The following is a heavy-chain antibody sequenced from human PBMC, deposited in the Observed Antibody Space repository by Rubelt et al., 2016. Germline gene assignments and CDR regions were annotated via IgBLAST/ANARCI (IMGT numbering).Heavy chain of an antibody. CDR3: AKVGGGRVGAFDY. V-gene: IGHV3-23*01. D-gene: IGHD1-26*01. CDR1: GFTFSSYA. J-gene: IGHJ4*02. Sequence: EVQLLESGGGLVQPGGSLRLSCAASGFTFSSYAMSWVRQAPGKGLEWVSAISGSGGSTYYADSVKGRFTSSRVNSKNTLYLQMNSLRAEDTAVYYCAKVGGGRVGAFDYWGQGTLVTVSS. CDR2: ISGSGGST.